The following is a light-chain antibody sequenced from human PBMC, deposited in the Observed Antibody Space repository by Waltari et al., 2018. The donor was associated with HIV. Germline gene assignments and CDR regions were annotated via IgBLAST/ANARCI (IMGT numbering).Light chain of an antibody. CDR1: SSDVGSYNL. J-gene: IGLJ3*02. CDR2: EGI. Sequence: QSALTQPASVSGSPGQSITISCTGSSSDVGSYNLFSWYQQHPGKAPKLMIYEGIKRPSGVSNRFAGSNSGNTASLTIAGLQAEDEADYYCCSYAGSSNWVFGGGTKLTVL. CDR3: CSYAGSSNWV. V-gene: IGLV2-23*01.